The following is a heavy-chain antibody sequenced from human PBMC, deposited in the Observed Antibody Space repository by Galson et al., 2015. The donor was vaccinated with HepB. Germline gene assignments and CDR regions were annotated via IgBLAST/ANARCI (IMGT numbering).Heavy chain of an antibody. Sequence: QSGAEVTKPGESLRISCKGSGYSFTSYWISWVRQMPGKGLEWMGRIDPSDSYTNYSPSFQGHVTISADKSISTAYLQWSSLKASDTAMYYCARLMEQWLDNRLGYYGMDVWGQGTTVTVSS. CDR3: ARLMEQWLDNRLGYYGMDV. V-gene: IGHV5-10-1*01. CDR2: IDPSDSYT. J-gene: IGHJ6*02. CDR1: GYSFTSYW. D-gene: IGHD6-19*01.